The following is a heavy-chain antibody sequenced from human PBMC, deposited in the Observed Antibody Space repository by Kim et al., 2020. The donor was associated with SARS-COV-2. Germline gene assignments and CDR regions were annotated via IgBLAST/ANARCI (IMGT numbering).Heavy chain of an antibody. Sequence: ASVKVSCKASGYTFTSYAMNWVRQAPGQGLEWMGWINTNTGNPTYAQGFTGRFVFSLDTSVSPAYLQNSSLKAEDTAEYYCASTFWSGYTSWFDPWGQGTLVTVSS. D-gene: IGHD3-3*01. CDR1: GYTFTSYA. CDR2: INTNTGNP. CDR3: ASTFWSGYTSWFDP. V-gene: IGHV7-4-1*02. J-gene: IGHJ5*02.